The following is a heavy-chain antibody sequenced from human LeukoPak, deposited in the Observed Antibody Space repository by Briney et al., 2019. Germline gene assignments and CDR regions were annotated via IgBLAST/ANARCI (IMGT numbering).Heavy chain of an antibody. Sequence: GGSLRLSCAASGFTVSSNYMSWVRQAPGKGLEWVSVIYSGGSTYYADSVKGRFTISRDNSKNTLYLQMNSLRAEDTAVYYCARARRGAVPWEESWGQGTMVTVSS. V-gene: IGHV3-53*01. J-gene: IGHJ3*01. D-gene: IGHD1-26*01. CDR2: IYSGGST. CDR3: ARARRGAVPWEES. CDR1: GFTVSSNY.